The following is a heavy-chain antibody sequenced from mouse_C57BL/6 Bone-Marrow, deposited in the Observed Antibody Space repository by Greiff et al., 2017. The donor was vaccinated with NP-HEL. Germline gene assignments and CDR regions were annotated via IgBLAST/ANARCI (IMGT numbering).Heavy chain of an antibody. V-gene: IGHV1-59*01. Sequence: QVQLQQPGAELVRPGASVKLSCKASGYTFTSYWMHWVKQRPGQGLEWIGVIDPSDSYTNYNQKFKGKATLTVDTSSSTAYMQLSSLTSEDSAVYYCERGSTRVKWFAYWGQGTRVTVSA. CDR3: ERGSTRVKWFAY. CDR1: GYTFTSYW. D-gene: IGHD2-2*01. J-gene: IGHJ3*01. CDR2: IDPSDSYT.